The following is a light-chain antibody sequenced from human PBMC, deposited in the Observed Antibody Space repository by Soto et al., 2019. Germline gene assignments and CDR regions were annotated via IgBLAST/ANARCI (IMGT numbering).Light chain of an antibody. CDR3: HQYATSPFT. V-gene: IGKV3-20*01. CDR2: ATS. J-gene: IGKJ2*01. Sequence: EIVLTQSPGTLSLSPGERATVSCRASETIGRAYFAWYQHRPGRTPRLVLSATSNRAAGIPDRFGGSGSGADFTLTISGVEPEDCAVYYCHQYATSPFTFGQGTKLEI. CDR1: ETIGRAY.